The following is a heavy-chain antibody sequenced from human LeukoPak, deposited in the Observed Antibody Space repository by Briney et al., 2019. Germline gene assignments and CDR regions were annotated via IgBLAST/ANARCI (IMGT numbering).Heavy chain of an antibody. CDR3: AGTYYYDKGAFDI. D-gene: IGHD3-22*01. J-gene: IGHJ3*02. CDR2: IYSGGST. V-gene: IGHV3-53*01. CDR1: GITFSSYE. Sequence: PGGSLRLSCASSGITFSSYEMNWVRQAPGKGLEWVSVIYSGGSTYYSDSVKGRFTISRDNSKNTLYLQMNSLRAEDTAVYYCAGTYYYDKGAFDIWGQGTMVTVSS.